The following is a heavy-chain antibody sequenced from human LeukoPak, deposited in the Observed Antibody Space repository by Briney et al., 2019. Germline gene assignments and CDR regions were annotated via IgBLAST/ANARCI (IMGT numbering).Heavy chain of an antibody. CDR3: AIRYCSSTSCFGGFDP. D-gene: IGHD2-2*01. CDR2: IYPGDSDT. V-gene: IGHV5-51*01. CDR1: GYSFTSYW. J-gene: IGHJ5*02. Sequence: GESLQISCKGSGYSFTSYWIGWVRQMPGKGLEWMGIIYPGDSDTRYSPSFQGQVTISADKSISTAYLQWSSLKASDTAMYYCAIRYCSSTSCFGGFDPWGQGTLVTVSS.